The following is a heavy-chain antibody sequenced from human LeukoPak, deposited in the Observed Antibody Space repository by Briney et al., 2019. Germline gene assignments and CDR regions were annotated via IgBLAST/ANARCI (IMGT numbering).Heavy chain of an antibody. D-gene: IGHD6-6*01. V-gene: IGHV4-39*07. CDR3: ARVMAARREDLNWFDP. CDR2: VYYSGNT. J-gene: IGHJ5*02. CDR1: GGSISSSGSY. Sequence: PSETLSLTCTVSGGSISSSGSYWGWIRQPPGKGLEWIGSVYYSGNTYNPSLRSRVTISVDTSKNQFSLNLTSVNAADTAIYYCARVMAARREDLNWFDPWGQGTLVTVSS.